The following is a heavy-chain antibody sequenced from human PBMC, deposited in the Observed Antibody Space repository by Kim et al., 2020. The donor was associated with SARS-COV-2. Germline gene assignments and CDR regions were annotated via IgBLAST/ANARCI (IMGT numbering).Heavy chain of an antibody. D-gene: IGHD3-10*01. J-gene: IGHJ6*02. Sequence: SVKVSCKSPGDSSSSNPISWVRQAPGQGLEWMGAIMPDSGHKNSAQKFQGRLTFFADASSSTVYMELSSLKSEDTAIYYCARKRGSGQYFIMDDWGQGTTVTVSS. CDR2: IMPDSGHK. CDR1: GDSSSSNP. V-gene: IGHV1-69*13. CDR3: ARKRGSGQYFIMDD.